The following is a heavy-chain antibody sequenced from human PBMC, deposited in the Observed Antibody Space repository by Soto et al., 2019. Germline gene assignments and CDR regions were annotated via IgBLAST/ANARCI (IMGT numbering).Heavy chain of an antibody. CDR3: AREWESNDY. D-gene: IGHD1-26*01. Sequence: QVQLVESGGGVVQPGRSLRLSCAASGFTFSSYAMHWVRQAPGKGLEWVAVISYDGSNKYYADSVKGRFTISRDNSKNALSLQMNSRRAEDTAVYYCAREWESNDYWGQGTLVTVSS. CDR1: GFTFSSYA. J-gene: IGHJ4*02. CDR2: ISYDGSNK. V-gene: IGHV3-30-3*01.